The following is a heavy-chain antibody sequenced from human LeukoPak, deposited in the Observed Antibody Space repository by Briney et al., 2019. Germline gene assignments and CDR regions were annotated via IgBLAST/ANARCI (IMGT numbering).Heavy chain of an antibody. CDR1: GGSISSSSYY. J-gene: IGHJ5*02. D-gene: IGHD2-2*01. CDR2: IYTSGST. CDR3: ARDEGYCSSTSCYGNWFDP. Sequence: SETLSLTCTVSGGSISSSSYYWSWIRQPAGKGLEWIGRIYTSGSTNYNPSLKSRVTISVDTSKNQFSLKLSSVTAADTAVYYCARDEGYCSSTSCYGNWFDPWGQGTLVTVSS. V-gene: IGHV4-61*02.